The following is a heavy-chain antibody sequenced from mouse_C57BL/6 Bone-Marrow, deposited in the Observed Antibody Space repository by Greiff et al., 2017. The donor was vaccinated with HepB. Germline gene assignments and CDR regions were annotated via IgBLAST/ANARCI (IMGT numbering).Heavy chain of an antibody. CDR2: IDPSDSYT. J-gene: IGHJ3*01. CDR3: ARDYSNYLTWFAY. Sequence: VQLQQPGAELVKPGASVKLSCKASGYTFTSYWMQWVKQRPGQGLEWIGEIDPSDSYTNYNQKFKGKATLTVDTSSSTAYMQLSSLTSEDSAVYYCARDYSNYLTWFAYWGQGTLVTVSA. D-gene: IGHD2-5*01. V-gene: IGHV1-50*01. CDR1: GYTFTSYW.